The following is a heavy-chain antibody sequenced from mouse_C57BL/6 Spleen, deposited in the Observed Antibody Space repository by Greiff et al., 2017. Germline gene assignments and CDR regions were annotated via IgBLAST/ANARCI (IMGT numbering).Heavy chain of an antibody. CDR2: IAPETGGT. V-gene: IGHV1-15*01. D-gene: IGHD1-1*01. CDR1: GYTFTDYE. Sequence: VQLQQSGAELVGPAASVTLSCKASGYTFTDYEMNWVKQTPVHGLEWIGAIAPETGGTAYDQKFKGKAILTADKSSSTAYMELRRLTAADSAVYYCTRATGWFAYWGQGTLVTVSA. J-gene: IGHJ3*01. CDR3: TRATGWFAY.